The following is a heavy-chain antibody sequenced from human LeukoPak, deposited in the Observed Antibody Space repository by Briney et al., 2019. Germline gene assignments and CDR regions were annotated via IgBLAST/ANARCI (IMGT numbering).Heavy chain of an antibody. D-gene: IGHD5-18*01. CDR2: ISYDGSNK. CDR3: ARVDTAMVTQFDY. CDR1: GFTFSSYG. Sequence: GGSLRLSCAASGFTFSSYGMHWVRQAPGKGLEWVAVISYDGSNKYYADSVKGRFTISRDNSKNTLYLQMNSLRAEDTAVYYCARVDTAMVTQFDYWGQGTLVTVSS. V-gene: IGHV3-30*03. J-gene: IGHJ4*02.